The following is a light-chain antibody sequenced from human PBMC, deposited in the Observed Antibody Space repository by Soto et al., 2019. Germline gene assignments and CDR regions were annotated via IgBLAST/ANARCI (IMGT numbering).Light chain of an antibody. CDR1: QSVSSN. V-gene: IGKV3D-15*01. CDR3: QQNNTQQT. Sequence: EIVLTQSPGTLSLSPGERATLSCRASQSVSSNLAWQQQKPRQAPRLLISGATSRATDTANRISGRGSSTDFPLAISSLHDDDAATYCWQQNNTQQTFGQGTKVDIK. J-gene: IGKJ1*01. CDR2: GAT.